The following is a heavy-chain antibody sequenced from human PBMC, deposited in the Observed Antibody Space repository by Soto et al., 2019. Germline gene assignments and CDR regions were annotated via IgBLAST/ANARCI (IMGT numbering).Heavy chain of an antibody. CDR1: GGSISSYY. J-gene: IGHJ4*02. CDR2: IYYSGST. CDR3: ARGGYYYGSGGYFDY. D-gene: IGHD3-10*01. V-gene: IGHV4-59*01. Sequence: SETLSLTCTVSGGSISSYYWSWIRQPPGKGLEWIGYIYYSGSTNYNPSLKSRVTISVDTSKNQFSLKLSSVTAADTAVYYCARGGYYYGSGGYFDYWGQGTLVTVSS.